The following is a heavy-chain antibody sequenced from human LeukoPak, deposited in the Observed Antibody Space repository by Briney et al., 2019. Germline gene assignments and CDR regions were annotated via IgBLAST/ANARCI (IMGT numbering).Heavy chain of an antibody. J-gene: IGHJ4*02. CDR2: IYYIGST. V-gene: IGHV4-39*01. D-gene: IGHD4-17*01. CDR3: ARRGVHGDLDY. Sequence: SETLSLTRTVSGGSISSSSYYWGWVRQPPGKGLGWIGSIYYIGSTYYNPSLKSRVTISVDTSKNQFSLKLSSVTAADTAVYYCARRGVHGDLDYWGQGTLVTVSS. CDR1: GGSISSSSYY.